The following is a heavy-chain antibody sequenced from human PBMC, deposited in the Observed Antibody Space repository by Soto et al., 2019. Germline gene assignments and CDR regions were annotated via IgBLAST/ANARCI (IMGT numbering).Heavy chain of an antibody. CDR2: TYYRSKWYN. Sequence: QTLSLPCAISGDSVSSNSAAWNCIRQSRSRGLEWLGRTYYRSKWYNDYAVSVKSRITINPDTSRNQFSLQLNSVTPEDTAVYYCARLAAGVDYGIDVWGPGTTVTVSS. J-gene: IGHJ6*02. D-gene: IGHD6-13*01. V-gene: IGHV6-1*01. CDR3: ARLAAGVDYGIDV. CDR1: GDSVSSNSAA.